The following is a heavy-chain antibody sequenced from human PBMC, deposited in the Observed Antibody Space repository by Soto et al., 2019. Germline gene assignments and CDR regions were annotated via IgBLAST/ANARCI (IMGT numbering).Heavy chain of an antibody. V-gene: IGHV3-21*01. CDR2: ISSSSSYI. J-gene: IGHJ5*02. CDR3: ARAKYSYDSHTGGWFDP. CDR1: GFTFSSYS. D-gene: IGHD3-22*01. Sequence: EVQLVESGGGLVKPGGSLRLSCAASGFTFSSYSMDWVRQAPGKGLEWVSSISSSSSYIYYADSVKGRFTISRDNAKNSLHLQMNSLRAEDTAVYYCARAKYSYDSHTGGWFDPWGQGTLVTVSS.